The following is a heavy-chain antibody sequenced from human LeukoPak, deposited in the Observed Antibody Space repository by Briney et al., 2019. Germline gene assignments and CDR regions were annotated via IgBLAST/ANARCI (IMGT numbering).Heavy chain of an antibody. CDR1: GYTFTSYG. CDR2: ISAYNGNT. D-gene: IGHD4-17*01. V-gene: IGHV1-18*01. CDR3: ARDPLRAGHSDAFDI. J-gene: IGHJ3*02. Sequence: GASVKVSCKASGYTFTSYGINWVRQAPGQGLEWMGWISAYNGNTNYAQKLQGRVTMTTDTSTSTAYMELRSLRSDDTAVYYCARDPLRAGHSDAFDIWGQGTLVTVSS.